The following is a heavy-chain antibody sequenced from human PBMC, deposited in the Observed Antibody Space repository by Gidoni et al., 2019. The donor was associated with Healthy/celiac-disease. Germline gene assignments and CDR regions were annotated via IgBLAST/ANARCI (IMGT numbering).Heavy chain of an antibody. CDR3: ARGQQPRPFDP. V-gene: IGHV1-8*01. Sequence: QVQLVQSGAEEKKPGASVKVPCKASGHPFTSYDINWVRQATGQGLGWTGWMNPNSGITGYAQKFHVRVTMTRNTSIRTAYMELSSLRSEDTAVYYCARGQQPRPFDPWGQGTLVTVSS. J-gene: IGHJ5*02. CDR2: MNPNSGIT. D-gene: IGHD1-1*01. CDR1: GHPFTSYD.